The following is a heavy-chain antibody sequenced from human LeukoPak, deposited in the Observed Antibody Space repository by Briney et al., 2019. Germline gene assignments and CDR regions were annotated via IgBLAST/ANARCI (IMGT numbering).Heavy chain of an antibody. CDR2: ISVYNGNT. D-gene: IGHD2-2*01. CDR3: ARTKGYCTSTSCPGGMDV. J-gene: IGHJ6*02. V-gene: IGHV1-18*01. CDR1: GYIFTSYG. Sequence: ASVKVSCKASGYIFTSYGISWVRQAPGQGLEWMGWISVYNGNTNYPQRLQGRVTMTTDTSTTTAYMELRSLRSDDTAVYYCARTKGYCTSTSCPGGMDVWGQGTTVTVS.